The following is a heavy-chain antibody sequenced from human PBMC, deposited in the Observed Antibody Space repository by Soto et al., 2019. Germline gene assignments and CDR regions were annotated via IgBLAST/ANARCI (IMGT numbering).Heavy chain of an antibody. J-gene: IGHJ5*02. Sequence: QLLQSGGGLVQPGGSLTLSCAASGFTFGTTDMSWVRQAPGEGLEWVSTIDGSGGITYYADSVKGRFTISRDNSRNTVYLQMNSLRGDDTALYYCVKNSGWFNTWGPGALVTVSS. CDR3: VKNSGWFNT. CDR1: GFTFGTTD. CDR2: IDGSGGIT. V-gene: IGHV3-23*01. D-gene: IGHD3-10*01.